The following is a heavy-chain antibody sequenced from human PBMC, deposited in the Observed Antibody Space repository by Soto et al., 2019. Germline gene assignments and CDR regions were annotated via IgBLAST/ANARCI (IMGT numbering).Heavy chain of an antibody. V-gene: IGHV3-7*04. Sequence: EVQVVESEGGLVQPGGSLRLSCAASGFTFSNYWMTWVRQAPGKGLEWVANIKQDGSENFYVDSVKGRFTISRDNAKNSLYLQMNSLRAEDTAVYYCARDSGPRGYDAFDIWGQGTMVTVSS. D-gene: IGHD2-8*02. J-gene: IGHJ3*02. CDR2: IKQDGSEN. CDR1: GFTFSNYW. CDR3: ARDSGPRGYDAFDI.